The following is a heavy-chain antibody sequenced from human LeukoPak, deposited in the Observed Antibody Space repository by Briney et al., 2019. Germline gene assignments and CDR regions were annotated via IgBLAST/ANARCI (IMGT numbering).Heavy chain of an antibody. J-gene: IGHJ6*02. CDR2: IYSGGNT. CDR3: AKDDYSYYAMDV. Sequence: GGSLRLSCAASEFTVSSNFISWIRQAPGKGLEWVSVIYSGGNTFYADSVKGRFTISRDNSKNTVYLQMNSLRAEDTAIYYCAKDDYSYYAMDVWGRGTTVTVSS. CDR1: EFTVSSNF. V-gene: IGHV3-53*01.